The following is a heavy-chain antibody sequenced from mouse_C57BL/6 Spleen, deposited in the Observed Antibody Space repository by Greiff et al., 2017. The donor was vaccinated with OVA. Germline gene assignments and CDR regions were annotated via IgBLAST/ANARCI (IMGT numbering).Heavy chain of an antibody. CDR3: ARRDYEGGYYAMDY. D-gene: IGHD2-4*01. CDR1: GYSFTGYY. J-gene: IGHJ4*01. V-gene: IGHV1-42*01. CDR2: INPSTGGT. Sequence: EVQLVESGPELVKPGASVKISCKASGYSFTGYYMNWVKQSPEKSLEWIGEINPSTGGTTYNQKFKAKATLTVDKSSSTAYMQLKSLTSEDSAVYYCARRDYEGGYYAMDYWGQGTSVTVSS.